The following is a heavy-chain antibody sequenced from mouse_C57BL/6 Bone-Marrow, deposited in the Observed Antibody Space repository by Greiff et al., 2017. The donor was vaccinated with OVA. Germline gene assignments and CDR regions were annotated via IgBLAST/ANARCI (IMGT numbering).Heavy chain of an antibody. CDR3: ARDPNWAGTMDY. Sequence: DVKLVESGGGLVKPGGSLKLSCAASGFTFSSYAMSWVRQTPEKRLEWVATISDGGSYTYYPDNVKGRFTISRDNAKNNLYLQMSHLKSEDTAMYYCARDPNWAGTMDYWGQGTSVTVSS. CDR2: ISDGGSYT. CDR1: GFTFSSYA. D-gene: IGHD4-1*02. V-gene: IGHV5-4*01. J-gene: IGHJ4*01.